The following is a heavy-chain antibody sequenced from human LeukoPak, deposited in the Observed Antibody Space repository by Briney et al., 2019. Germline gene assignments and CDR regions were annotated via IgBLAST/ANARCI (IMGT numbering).Heavy chain of an antibody. D-gene: IGHD3-10*01. Sequence: SVKVSCKASGGTFSSYAISWVRQAPGQGLEWMGGIIPIFGTANYAQKFQGRVTITTDESTSTAYMELSSPRSEDTAVYYCARGESDYGSERYYYYMDVWGKGTTVTVSS. J-gene: IGHJ6*03. V-gene: IGHV1-69*05. CDR2: IIPIFGTA. CDR3: ARGESDYGSERYYYYMDV. CDR1: GGTFSSYA.